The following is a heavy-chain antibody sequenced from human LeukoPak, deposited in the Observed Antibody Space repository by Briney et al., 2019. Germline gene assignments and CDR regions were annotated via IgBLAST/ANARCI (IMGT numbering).Heavy chain of an antibody. D-gene: IGHD6-13*01. V-gene: IGHV3-48*03. CDR2: IGTGNNK. CDR1: GFTFSSYE. J-gene: IGHJ6*03. CDR3: AREWMGYSSSRRNYYYYMDV. Sequence: GGSLRLSCEASGFTFSSYEMNWVRQAPGKGLEWVSYIGTGNNKRYADSIKGRFTTSRDDAKNSLYLQMNSLRVDDTAVYYCAREWMGYSSSRRNYYYYMDVWGKGTTVSVSS.